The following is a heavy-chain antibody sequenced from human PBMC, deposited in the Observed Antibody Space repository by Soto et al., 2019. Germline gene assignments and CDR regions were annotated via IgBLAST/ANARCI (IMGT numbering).Heavy chain of an antibody. CDR1: GYTFTNHD. V-gene: IGHV1-8*01. Sequence: ASVKVSCKASGYTFTNHDINWVRQVPGQGLEWMGWMIPDSGRTGYAQKFQGRVTMTRNTSTSTAYMELSSLRNEDAAVYYCARGDQFVFGVDYWGQ. D-gene: IGHD3-10*01. J-gene: IGHJ4*02. CDR2: MIPDSGRT. CDR3: ARGDQFVFGVDY.